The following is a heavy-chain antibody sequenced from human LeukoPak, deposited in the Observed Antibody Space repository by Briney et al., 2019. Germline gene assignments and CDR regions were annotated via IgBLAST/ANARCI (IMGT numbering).Heavy chain of an antibody. CDR3: VLAVDY. CDR1: GFTFSSYN. D-gene: IGHD1-26*01. CDR2: ISSTSSTI. V-gene: IGHV3-48*04. J-gene: IGHJ4*02. Sequence: GGSLRLSCAVSGFTFSSYNMHWVRQAPGKGLEWISYISSTSSTIYYADSVKGRLTISRDNAKNLLYLQMNSLRAEDTAVYYCVLAVDYWGQGTLVTVSS.